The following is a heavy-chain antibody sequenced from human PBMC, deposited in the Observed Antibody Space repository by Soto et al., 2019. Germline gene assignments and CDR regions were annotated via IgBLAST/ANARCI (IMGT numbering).Heavy chain of an antibody. V-gene: IGHV3-53*02. J-gene: IGHJ4*02. Sequence: EVQLVETGGGLIQPGGSLRLSFAASGFTVSVNYMSWVRQAPGKGLEWVSVIYNGGGTYYSDSVKGRFTISRDNSKNTLYLQMNSLRAEDTAVYYCASTRGSSYDSWGQGTLVTVSS. D-gene: IGHD6-6*01. CDR1: GFTVSVNY. CDR2: IYNGGGT. CDR3: ASTRGSSYDS.